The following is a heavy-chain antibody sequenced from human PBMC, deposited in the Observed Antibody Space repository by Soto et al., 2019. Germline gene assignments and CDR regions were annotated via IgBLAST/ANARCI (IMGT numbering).Heavy chain of an antibody. CDR3: ARGTSSGWYYFDY. J-gene: IGHJ4*02. CDR2: ISYDGSNK. Sequence: QVQLVESGGGVVQPGRSLRLSCAASGFTFSNYAIHWVRQAPGKGLEWVAAISYDGSNKYYADSVKGRFTISRDNSKSTLYLQVNSLRADDTAVDYCARGTSSGWYYFDYWGQGTLVTVSS. V-gene: IGHV3-30-3*01. CDR1: GFTFSNYA. D-gene: IGHD6-19*01.